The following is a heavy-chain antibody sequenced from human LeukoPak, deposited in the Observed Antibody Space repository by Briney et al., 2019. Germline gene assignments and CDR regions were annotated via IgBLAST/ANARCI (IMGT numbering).Heavy chain of an antibody. CDR2: INHSGST. D-gene: IGHD6-19*01. V-gene: IGHV4-34*01. J-gene: IGHJ5*02. CDR1: GGSFSGYC. Sequence: SETLSLTCAVYGGSFSGYCWSWIRQPPGKGLEWIGEINHSGSTNYNPSLKSRVTISVDTSKNQFSLKLSSVTAADTAVYYCARDIAVAGTGMGFDPWGQGTLVTVSS. CDR3: ARDIAVAGTGMGFDP.